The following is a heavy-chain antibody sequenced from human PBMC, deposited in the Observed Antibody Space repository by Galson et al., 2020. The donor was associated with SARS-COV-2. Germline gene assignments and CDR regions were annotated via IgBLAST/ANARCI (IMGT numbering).Heavy chain of an antibody. Sequence: QLGESLKISCAASGFTFSSYAMHWVRQAPGKGLEWVAVISYDGSNKYYADSVKGRFTISRDNSKNTLYLQMNSLRAEDTAVYYCARESGSGFDYWGQGTLVTVSS. D-gene: IGHD2-15*01. V-gene: IGHV3-30*04. CDR2: ISYDGSNK. CDR1: GFTFSSYA. CDR3: ARESGSGFDY. J-gene: IGHJ4*02.